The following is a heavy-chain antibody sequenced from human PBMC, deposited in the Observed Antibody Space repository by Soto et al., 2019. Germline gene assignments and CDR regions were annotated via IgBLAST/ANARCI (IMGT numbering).Heavy chain of an antibody. CDR3: ASGVLISIELPGSFDY. D-gene: IGHD2-21*01. CDR2: IYAGNGDT. J-gene: IGHJ4*02. Sequence: QVQLVQSGTEVKKPGASVKVSCQASGYTFVNYAIHWVRQAPGQSLEWMGWIYAGNGDTHTSQNFQDRVTITMDTSASTAYIELHSLRSEATAVYCCASGVLISIELPGSFDYWGQGTLVTVSS. V-gene: IGHV1-3*01. CDR1: GYTFVNYA.